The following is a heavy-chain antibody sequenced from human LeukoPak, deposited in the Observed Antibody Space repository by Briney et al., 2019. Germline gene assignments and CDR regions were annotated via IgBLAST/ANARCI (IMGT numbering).Heavy chain of an antibody. D-gene: IGHD4-17*01. J-gene: IGHJ4*02. CDR3: ASGDYGDPIFDY. V-gene: IGHV4-39*07. CDR1: GGSISSSSYY. CDR2: IYYSGST. Sequence: SETLSLTCTVSGGSISSSSYYWGWIRQPPGKGLEWIGSIYYSGSTYYNPSLKSRVTISVDTSKNQFSLKLSSVTAADTAVYYCASGDYGDPIFDYWGQGTLVTVSS.